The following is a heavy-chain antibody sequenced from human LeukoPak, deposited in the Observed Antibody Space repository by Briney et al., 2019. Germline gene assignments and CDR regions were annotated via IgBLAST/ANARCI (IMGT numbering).Heavy chain of an antibody. V-gene: IGHV3-66*01. CDR1: GFTVSSHY. D-gene: IGHD7-27*01. CDR3: ARELGRPYWYFDL. CDR2: IYTGGAT. Sequence: GGSLRLSCAASGFTVSSHYMSWIRQAPGKGPEWVAVIYTGGATIYADSVKGRFIISRDNSMNTLFLQMNNLRVEDTAIYYCARELGRPYWYFDLWGRGTLVPVSS. J-gene: IGHJ2*01.